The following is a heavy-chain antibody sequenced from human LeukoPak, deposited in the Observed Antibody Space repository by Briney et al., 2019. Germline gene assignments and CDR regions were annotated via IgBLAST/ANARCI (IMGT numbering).Heavy chain of an antibody. V-gene: IGHV3-53*01. J-gene: IGHJ4*02. Sequence: GGSLRLSCAASGFIVSSNYMSWVRQAPGKGLEWVSLIYSGGSTYYADSVKGRFTISRDNSKNTLDLQMNGLRAEDTAVYYCARWPPGYYYASGSFFSDWGQGTLVTVSS. CDR1: GFIVSSNY. CDR2: IYSGGST. D-gene: IGHD3-10*01. CDR3: ARWPPGYYYASGSFFSD.